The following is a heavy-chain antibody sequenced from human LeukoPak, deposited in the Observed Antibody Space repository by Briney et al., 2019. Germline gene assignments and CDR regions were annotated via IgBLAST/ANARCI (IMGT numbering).Heavy chain of an antibody. J-gene: IGHJ4*02. Sequence: ASVKVSCKASGYIFTGYYMHWVRQAPGQGLEWMGWINPNSGGTNYAQKFQGRVTMTRDTSIRTDYMELSRLRSDDTAVYYCAAPLGATEAFDYWGQGTLVTVSS. CDR2: INPNSGGT. V-gene: IGHV1-2*02. D-gene: IGHD1-26*01. CDR3: AAPLGATEAFDY. CDR1: GYIFTGYY.